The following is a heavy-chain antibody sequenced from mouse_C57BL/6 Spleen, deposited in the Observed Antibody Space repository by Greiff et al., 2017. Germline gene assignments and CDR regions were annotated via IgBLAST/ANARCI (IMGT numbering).Heavy chain of an antibody. J-gene: IGHJ2*01. CDR3: ARDGYDPLYYFDY. CDR2: INPNNGGT. Sequence: EVQLQQSGPELVKPGASVKISCKASGYTFTDYYMNWVKQSHGKSLEWIGDINPNNGGTSYNQKFKGKATLTVDKSSSTAYMELRSLTSEDSAVYYCARDGYDPLYYFDYWGQGTTLTVSS. D-gene: IGHD2-2*01. V-gene: IGHV1-26*01. CDR1: GYTFTDYY.